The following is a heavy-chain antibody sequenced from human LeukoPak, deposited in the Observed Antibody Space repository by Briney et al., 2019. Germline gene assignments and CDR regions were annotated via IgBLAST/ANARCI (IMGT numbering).Heavy chain of an antibody. J-gene: IGHJ3*02. CDR2: IYRGGST. CDR3: AKFGYYDSSGHDAFDI. CDR1: GFTVTSNS. V-gene: IGHV3-53*01. Sequence: GGSLRLSCAASGFTVTSNSMSWVRQAPGKGLEWVSVIYRGGSTYYADSVKGRFTISRDNSKSTLYLQINSLRAEDTAVYYCAKFGYYDSSGHDAFDIWGQGTMVTVSS. D-gene: IGHD3-22*01.